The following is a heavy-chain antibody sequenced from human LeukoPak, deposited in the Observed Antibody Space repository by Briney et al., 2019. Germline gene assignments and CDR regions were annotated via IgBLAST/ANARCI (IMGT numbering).Heavy chain of an antibody. CDR1: GDSVSSNSAA. Sequence: SQTLSLTCAISGDSVSSNSAAWNWIRQSPSRGLEWLGRTYYRSKWYNDYAVSVKSRITINPDTSKNQFSLQLNSVTPEDTAVYYCARYPQHTYDSSGYYTDYFDYWGQGTLVTVSS. V-gene: IGHV6-1*01. CDR3: ARYPQHTYDSSGYYTDYFDY. CDR2: TYYRSKWYN. J-gene: IGHJ4*02. D-gene: IGHD3-22*01.